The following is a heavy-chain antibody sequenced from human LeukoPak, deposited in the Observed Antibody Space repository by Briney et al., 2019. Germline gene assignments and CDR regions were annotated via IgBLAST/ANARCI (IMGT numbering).Heavy chain of an antibody. V-gene: IGHV7-4-1*02. CDR2: INTNTGNP. CDR1: GYTFTSSA. J-gene: IGHJ5*02. CDR3: ARDADRERDIVVVVADGGNWFDP. D-gene: IGHD2-15*01. Sequence: GASVKVSCKASGYTFTSSAMNWVRQAPGQGLEWMGWINTNTGNPTYAQGFTGRFVFSLDTSVSTAYLQISSLKAEDTAVYYCARDADRERDIVVVVADGGNWFDPWGQGTLVTVSS.